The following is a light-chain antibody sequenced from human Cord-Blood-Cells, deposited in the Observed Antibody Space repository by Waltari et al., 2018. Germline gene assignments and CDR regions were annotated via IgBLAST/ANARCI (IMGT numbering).Light chain of an antibody. CDR2: DVS. V-gene: IGLV2-14*01. Sequence: SALTPPASVSGSPGHAITLPRTGTSHYVGGYNYVSWYQQHPGKAPKLMIYDVSNRPSGVSNRFSGSKSVNTASLTISGLQAEDEADYYCSSYTSSSTLVFGGGTKLTVL. CDR3: SSYTSSSTLV. CDR1: SHYVGGYNY. J-gene: IGLJ2*01.